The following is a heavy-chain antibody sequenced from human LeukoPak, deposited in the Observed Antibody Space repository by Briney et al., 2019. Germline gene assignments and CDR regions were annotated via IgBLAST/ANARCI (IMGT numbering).Heavy chain of an antibody. Sequence: QTGGSLRLSGAASGFTLSSYTMYWVRQAPGRGLVWVARFTSDGNSMTYADFVKGRFTVSRDIAKNTLYLQMNSLRAEDTAVYYCARAQVGAPTDCWGQGTLVTVSS. J-gene: IGHJ4*02. V-gene: IGHV3-74*01. D-gene: IGHD1-26*01. CDR1: GFTLSSYT. CDR3: ARAQVGAPTDC. CDR2: FTSDGNSM.